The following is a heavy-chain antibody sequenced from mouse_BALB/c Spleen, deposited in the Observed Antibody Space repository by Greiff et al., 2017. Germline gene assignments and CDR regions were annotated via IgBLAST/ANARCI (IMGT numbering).Heavy chain of an antibody. CDR2: ISSGGSYT. Sequence: VQLKESGGDLVKPGGSLKLSCAASGFTFSSYGMSWVRQTPDKRLEWVATISSGGSYTYYPDSVKGRFTISRDNAKNTLYLQMSSLKSEDTAMYYCARWLLPYYFDYWGQGTTLTVSS. D-gene: IGHD2-3*01. CDR3: ARWLLPYYFDY. J-gene: IGHJ2*01. V-gene: IGHV5-6*01. CDR1: GFTFSSYG.